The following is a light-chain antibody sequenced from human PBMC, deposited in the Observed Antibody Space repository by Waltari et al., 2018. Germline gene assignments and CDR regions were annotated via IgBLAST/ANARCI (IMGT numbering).Light chain of an antibody. J-gene: IGLJ3*02. CDR1: TRDVVSYDN. Sequence: QSALTQPAPVPGSPGQSTPLSCTGTTRDVVSYDNVYWYKPHPGKAPKLMIYDVTKRPSGVSNRFSGSKSGNTASLTISGLQAEDEADYYCSSYRGSFTLVFGGGTKVTVL. V-gene: IGLV2-14*03. CDR2: DVT. CDR3: SSYRGSFTLV.